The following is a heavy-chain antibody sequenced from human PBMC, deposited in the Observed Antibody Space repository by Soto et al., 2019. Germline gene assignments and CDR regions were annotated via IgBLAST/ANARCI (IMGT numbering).Heavy chain of an antibody. D-gene: IGHD3-10*01. CDR1: GGSISSGVYY. J-gene: IGHJ4*02. Sequence: QVQLQESGPGLVKPSQTLSLTCTVSGGSISSGVYYWSWIRQHPRKGLEWIGYIYYTGSTYYNPSLKSRVTISGDRSRNQFSLKLSSVTAADTAVYYCASLKGYGSGSYYSNWGQGTLVTVSS. CDR2: IYYTGST. V-gene: IGHV4-31*03. CDR3: ASLKGYGSGSYYSN.